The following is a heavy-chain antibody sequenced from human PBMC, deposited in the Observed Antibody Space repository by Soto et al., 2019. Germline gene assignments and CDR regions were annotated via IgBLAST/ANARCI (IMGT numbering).Heavy chain of an antibody. D-gene: IGHD1-20*01. Sequence: EVQLLESGGGLVQPGGSLTLSCTASGFTFSRYAMSWVRQAPGKGLEWVSSITSHKNGNTYYADSVKGRFTTSRDNSKTKLYLRMTSLRVEDTAVYYCAKDWVQGDNWNEGHCWGQGTLVIVSS. CDR3: AKDWVQGDNWNEGHC. J-gene: IGHJ4*02. V-gene: IGHV3-23*01. CDR1: GFTFSRYA. CDR2: ITSHKNGNT.